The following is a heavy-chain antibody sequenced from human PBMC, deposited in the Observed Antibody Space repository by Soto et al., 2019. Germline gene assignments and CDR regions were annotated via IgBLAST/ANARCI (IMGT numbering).Heavy chain of an antibody. CDR3: ARGSLHLTYYYDSSAEEYFDY. CDR2: INPSGGST. V-gene: IGHV1-46*01. J-gene: IGHJ4*02. D-gene: IGHD3-22*01. CDR1: GYTFTSYY. Sequence: ASVKVSCKASGYTFTSYYMHWVRQAPGQGLEWMGIINPSGGSTSYAQKFQGRVTMTRDTSTSTVYMELSSLRSEDTAVYYCARGSLHLTYYYDSSAEEYFDYWGQGTLVTVSS.